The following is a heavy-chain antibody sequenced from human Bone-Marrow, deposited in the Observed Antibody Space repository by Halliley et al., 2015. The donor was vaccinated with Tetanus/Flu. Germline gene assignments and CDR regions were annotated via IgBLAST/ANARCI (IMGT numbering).Heavy chain of an antibody. J-gene: IGHJ4*02. Sequence: RREGRGWIPGGKGKTRYSQKFQGRVTITRDTSASAVNLEVRSLGSEGTAVYYCARGDGYYYFDCWGQGTLVTVSS. CDR3: ARGDGYYYFDC. D-gene: IGHD3-22*01. V-gene: IGHV1-3*01. CDR2: IPGGKGKT.